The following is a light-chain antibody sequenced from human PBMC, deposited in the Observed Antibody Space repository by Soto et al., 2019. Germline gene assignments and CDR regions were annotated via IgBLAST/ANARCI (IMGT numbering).Light chain of an antibody. J-gene: IGKJ4*01. V-gene: IGKV3-11*01. CDR1: QTVSRF. CDR3: QQRFTWPLT. Sequence: ETVLTQSPATLSLSPGESATLSCRASQTVSRFFDWYQQKPGQSPRPLIYGVSNRATGVPARFSASGSGTDFTLSISSLQPEDSAVYYCQQRFTWPLTFGGGTKVEIK. CDR2: GVS.